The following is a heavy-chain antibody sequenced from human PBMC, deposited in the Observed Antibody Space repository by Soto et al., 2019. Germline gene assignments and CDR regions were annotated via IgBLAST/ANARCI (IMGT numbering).Heavy chain of an antibody. V-gene: IGHV1-2*02. CDR1: GDTFTANY. CDR3: ARRYSYGLNFDY. CDR2: INPKSGGT. D-gene: IGHD5-18*01. J-gene: IGHJ4*02. Sequence: ASVKVSCKASGDTFTANYIHWVRQAPGQGFEWMGWINPKSGGTKYPQKFQGRVTMTRDTSISTAYLQWSSLKASDTAMYYCARRYSYGLNFDYWGQGTLVTVSS.